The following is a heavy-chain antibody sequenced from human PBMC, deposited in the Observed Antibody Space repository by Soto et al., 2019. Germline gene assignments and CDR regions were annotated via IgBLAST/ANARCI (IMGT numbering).Heavy chain of an antibody. J-gene: IGHJ6*02. CDR1: GLTFSNHA. Sequence: EVRLLESGGGLVQPGGSLRLSCAASGLTFSNHAMSWVRQAPGKGLEWVSTISDSGGSTYYSDSAKGRFIISRDNSKSTLYLQMNSLGAEDSAVYYCARYLYGYFYYGMDVWGQGTTVTVSS. D-gene: IGHD2-21*01. CDR3: ARYLYGYFYYGMDV. V-gene: IGHV3-23*01. CDR2: ISDSGGST.